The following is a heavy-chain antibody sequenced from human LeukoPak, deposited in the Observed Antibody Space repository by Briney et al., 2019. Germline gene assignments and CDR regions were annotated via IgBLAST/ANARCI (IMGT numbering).Heavy chain of an antibody. CDR2: ISGSGGST. J-gene: IGHJ4*02. CDR3: AKDAYDYIWGSYRSPFDY. CDR1: GFTFSSYA. V-gene: IGHV3-23*01. D-gene: IGHD3-16*02. Sequence: GRSLRLSCAASGFTFSSYAMSWVRQAPGKGLEWVSAISGSGGSTYYADSVKGRFTISRDNSKNTLYLQMNSLRAEDTAVYYCAKDAYDYIWGSYRSPFDYWGQGTLVTVSS.